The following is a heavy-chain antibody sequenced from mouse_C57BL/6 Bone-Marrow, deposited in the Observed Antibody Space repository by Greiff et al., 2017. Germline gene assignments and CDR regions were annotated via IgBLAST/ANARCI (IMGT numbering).Heavy chain of an antibody. V-gene: IGHV5-6*01. J-gene: IGHJ3*01. CDR3: ARQGRTGFAC. CDR1: GFTFSSYG. CDR2: ISSGGSYT. Sequence: EVNLVESGGDLVKPGGSLKLSCAASGFTFSSYGMSWVRQTPDKRLEWVATISSGGSYTHYPDSVKGRFTISRDNAKNTLYLQMSGLKSEDTAMYYCARQGRTGFACWGQGTLVTVSA.